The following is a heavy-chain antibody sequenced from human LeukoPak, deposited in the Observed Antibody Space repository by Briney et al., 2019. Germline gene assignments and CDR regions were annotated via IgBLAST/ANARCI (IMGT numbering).Heavy chain of an antibody. CDR2: ISGSVGST. V-gene: IGHV3-23*01. CDR3: ANLRPIYLYFDP. D-gene: IGHD2-2*02. J-gene: IGHJ5*02. CDR1: GFTFSSYA. Sequence: PGGSLRLSRAASGFTFSSYAMSWVRQAPGKGLEWVSAISGSVGSTYYADSVKGRFTISRDNSKNTLYLQMNSLRAEDTAVYYCANLRPIYLYFDPWGQGTLVTVSS.